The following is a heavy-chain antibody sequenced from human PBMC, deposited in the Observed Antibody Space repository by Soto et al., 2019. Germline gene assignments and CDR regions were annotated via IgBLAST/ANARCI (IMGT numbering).Heavy chain of an antibody. CDR1: DDSINSDKYY. CDR2: IYYRGNA. Sequence: PSETLSLTCSVSDDSINSDKYYWGWIRQPPGKGLEWIGSIYYRGNAYYNPSLQTRVTISLDKSKSQFSLKLNSVTAADTAVYYCARFWSGYSAYDEYYFDYWGQGTLVTVSS. D-gene: IGHD5-12*01. V-gene: IGHV4-39*01. J-gene: IGHJ4*02. CDR3: ARFWSGYSAYDEYYFDY.